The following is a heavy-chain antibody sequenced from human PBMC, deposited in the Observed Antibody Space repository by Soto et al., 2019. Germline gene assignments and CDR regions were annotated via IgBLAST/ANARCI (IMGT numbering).Heavy chain of an antibody. D-gene: IGHD3-10*02. Sequence: QVQLVQSGAEVKEPGDSVRVSCEASGYTFTAYHIHWVRQAPGQGLEWMGWINPKFGDTTYAQDFQGRVSMTRDMSISTVYMELSRLTSDDPAISYCARNMDYYYGRGSGNGHGVWGQGTTVTVFS. CDR3: ARNMDYYYGRGSGNGHGV. CDR1: GYTFTAYH. J-gene: IGHJ6*02. CDR2: INPKFGDT. V-gene: IGHV1-2*02.